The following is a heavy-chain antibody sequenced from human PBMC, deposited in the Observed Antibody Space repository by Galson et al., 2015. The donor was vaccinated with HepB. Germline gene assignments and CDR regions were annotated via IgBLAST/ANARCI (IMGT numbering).Heavy chain of an antibody. V-gene: IGHV4-59*01. J-gene: IGHJ3*02. CDR1: GGSMCRYY. CDR3: ARSSYGYDDFDI. Sequence: LSLTCTASGGSMCRYYWNWIRQSPERGLEWIGYIYYSGSTNYNPSLKSRVFISVETSRNQLSLELTSVTTADTAVYYCARSSYGYDDFDIWGQGTMVTVSS. CDR2: IYYSGST. D-gene: IGHD3-10*01.